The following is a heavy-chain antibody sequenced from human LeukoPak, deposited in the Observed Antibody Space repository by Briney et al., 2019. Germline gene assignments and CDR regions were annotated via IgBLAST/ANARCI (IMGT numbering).Heavy chain of an antibody. CDR1: GSTFSSYS. CDR3: ARDIRQYYYDSSGYYYDY. Sequence: GGSLRLSCAASGSTFSSYSMNWVRQAPGKGLEWVSSISSSSSYIYYADSVKGRFTISRDNAKNSLYLQMNSLRAEDTAVYYCARDIRQYYYDSSGYYYDYWGQGTLVTVSS. CDR2: ISSSSSYI. V-gene: IGHV3-21*01. J-gene: IGHJ4*02. D-gene: IGHD3-22*01.